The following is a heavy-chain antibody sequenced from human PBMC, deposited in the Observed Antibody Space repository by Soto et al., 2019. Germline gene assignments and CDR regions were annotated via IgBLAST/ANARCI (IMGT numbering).Heavy chain of an antibody. Sequence: GGSLRLSCAASGFTFDDYTMHWVRQAPGKGLEWVSLISWDGGSTYYADSVKGRFTISRDNSKNSLYLQMNSLRTEDTALYYCAKDISGSQAYDYYYGMDVRGQGTTVTVSS. J-gene: IGHJ6*02. CDR2: ISWDGGST. V-gene: IGHV3-43*01. CDR3: AKDISGSQAYDYYYGMDV. D-gene: IGHD1-26*01. CDR1: GFTFDDYT.